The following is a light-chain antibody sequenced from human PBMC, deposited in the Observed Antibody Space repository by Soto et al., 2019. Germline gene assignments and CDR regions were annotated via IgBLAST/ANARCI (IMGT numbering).Light chain of an antibody. CDR2: DAS. CDR3: QQYGTSPIT. CDR1: ESVNSN. Sequence: EIVMTQSPATLSVSPGEGATLSCRASESVNSNLAWYQQKPGQAPRLLIYDASTRATDIPARFSGSGSGTDFTLTISRLEPEDFAVYYCQQYGTSPITFGQGTRLEIK. J-gene: IGKJ5*01. V-gene: IGKV3-15*01.